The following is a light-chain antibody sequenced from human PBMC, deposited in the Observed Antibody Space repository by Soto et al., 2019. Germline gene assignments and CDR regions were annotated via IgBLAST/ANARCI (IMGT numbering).Light chain of an antibody. CDR2: SND. V-gene: IGLV1-44*01. CDR3: AAWDDTLNGHV. CDR1: SSNIASNT. J-gene: IGLJ1*01. Sequence: QSVLTQPPSASGTPGQRVTVSCSGSSSNIASNTVNWYQQLPGTAPKLLIYSNDQRPSGVPDRFSASKSGTSASLAISGLQSEDEADYYWAAWDDTLNGHVFGNGTKVTV.